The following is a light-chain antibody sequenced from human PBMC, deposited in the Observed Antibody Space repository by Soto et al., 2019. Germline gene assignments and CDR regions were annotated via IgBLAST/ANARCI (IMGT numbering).Light chain of an antibody. Sequence: DIRMTQSPSTLSASVGDRVTITCRASRSVDLWLAWYQQKPGKAPKLLIFAASSLQSGVPSRFSGSRSGPDFTLTISSLQPEDFATYYCQQSYSSPPTFGQGTKVDNK. CDR3: QQSYSSPPT. V-gene: IGKV1-39*01. CDR1: RSVDLW. CDR2: AAS. J-gene: IGKJ1*01.